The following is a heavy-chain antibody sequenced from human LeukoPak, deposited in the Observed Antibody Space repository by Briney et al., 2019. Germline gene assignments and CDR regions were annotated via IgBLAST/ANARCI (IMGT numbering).Heavy chain of an antibody. CDR1: DFSFNNYN. V-gene: IGHV3-30*02. J-gene: IGHJ4*02. D-gene: IGHD1-1*01. Sequence: PGGSLRLSCAPSDFSFNNYNIHWVRQAPGKGLDWVAFIHRDGSGDSYADSVRGRFAISRDRSKNTLYLQMNSLRVEDTAMYYCVKDLDGGTYDFWGQGTLVTVSS. CDR2: IHRDGSGD. CDR3: VKDLDGGTYDF.